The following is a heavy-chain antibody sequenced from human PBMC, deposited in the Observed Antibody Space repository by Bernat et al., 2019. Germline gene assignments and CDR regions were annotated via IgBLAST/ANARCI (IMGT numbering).Heavy chain of an antibody. D-gene: IGHD3-10*01. CDR1: GFTVSSNY. CDR2: IYSGGST. Sequence: EVQLVESGGGLIQPGGSLRLSCAASGFTVSSNYMSWVRQAPGKGLEWVSVIYSGGSTYYADSVKGRFTISRDNSKNTLYLQMNSLRAEDTAVYYCAREGPYGSGSYARGYYYYYYMDVWGKGTTVTVSS. J-gene: IGHJ6*03. CDR3: AREGPYGSGSYARGYYYYYYMDV. V-gene: IGHV3-53*01.